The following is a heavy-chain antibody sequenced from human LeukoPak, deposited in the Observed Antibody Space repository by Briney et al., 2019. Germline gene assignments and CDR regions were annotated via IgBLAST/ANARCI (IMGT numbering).Heavy chain of an antibody. Sequence: SQTLSLTCAISGDSVSSNSAAWNWIRQSPSRGLEWLGRTYYRSKWYDDSAVSVKSRITINPATSKNQFSLQLSSVTPEETAVYYCARGGRGGTVWYFDLWGRGTLVTVSS. V-gene: IGHV6-1*01. CDR1: GDSVSSNSAA. CDR3: ARGGRGGTVWYFDL. CDR2: TYYRSKWYD. J-gene: IGHJ2*01. D-gene: IGHD3-16*01.